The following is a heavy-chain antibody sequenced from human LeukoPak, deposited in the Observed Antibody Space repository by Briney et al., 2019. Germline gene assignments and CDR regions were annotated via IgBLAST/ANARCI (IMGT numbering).Heavy chain of an antibody. CDR1: GFTFNIYP. CDR3: ARGDVAVARNLIDF. Sequence: GGSLRLSFAASGFTFNIYPMPWVRQSPGEGPGWGAVTLYDGRSTDYADSVKGRFTMSRDNAKNTLYLQMNSLRPEDTGIYYCARGDVAVARNLIDFWGQGTLVTVSS. D-gene: IGHD6-19*01. J-gene: IGHJ4*02. CDR2: TLYDGRST. V-gene: IGHV3-30*04.